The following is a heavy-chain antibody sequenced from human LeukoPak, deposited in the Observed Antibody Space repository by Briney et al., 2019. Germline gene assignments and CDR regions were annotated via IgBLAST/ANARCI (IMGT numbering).Heavy chain of an antibody. J-gene: IGHJ2*01. CDR1: GGSISSSSYY. D-gene: IGHD2-21*02. Sequence: SETLSLTCTVSGGSISSSSYYWGWIRQPPGKGLEWIGSIYYSGSTYYNPSLKSRVTISVDTSKNQFSLKLSSVTAADTAVYYCASPRYCGGDCYYFDLWGCGTLVTVSS. CDR3: ASPRYCGGDCYYFDL. V-gene: IGHV4-39*01. CDR2: IYYSGST.